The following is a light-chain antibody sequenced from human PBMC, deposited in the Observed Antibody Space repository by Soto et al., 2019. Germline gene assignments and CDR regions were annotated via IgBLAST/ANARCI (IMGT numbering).Light chain of an antibody. CDR1: SSDVGDYNY. CDR3: SSYTSSGTVV. Sequence: QSALTQPASVSGSPGQSITISCTGTSSDVGDYNYVSWYQQHPAKAPKLMIYEVSNRPSGVSSRFSGSKSGNTASLTISGLQAEDEADYYCSSYTSSGTVVFGGGTKLTVL. V-gene: IGLV2-14*01. J-gene: IGLJ2*01. CDR2: EVS.